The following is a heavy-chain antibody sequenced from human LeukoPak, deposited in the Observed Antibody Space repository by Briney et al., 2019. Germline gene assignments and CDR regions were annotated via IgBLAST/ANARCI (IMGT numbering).Heavy chain of an antibody. J-gene: IGHJ3*02. Sequence: ASVKVSCKASGGTFSSYAISWVRQAPGQGLEWMGGIIPIFGTANYAQKFQGRVTITADESTSTAYMELSSLRSEDTAVYYCAKGYLAAADAFDIWGQGTMVTVSS. CDR1: GGTFSSYA. D-gene: IGHD6-13*01. CDR2: IIPIFGTA. V-gene: IGHV1-69*13. CDR3: AKGYLAAADAFDI.